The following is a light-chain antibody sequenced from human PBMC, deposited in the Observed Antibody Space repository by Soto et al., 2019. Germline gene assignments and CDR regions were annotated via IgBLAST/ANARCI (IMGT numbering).Light chain of an antibody. CDR3: QQYYSFPLS. CDR2: DAS. V-gene: IGKV1-5*01. Sequence: DIQMTQSPSTLSASVGDRVTITCRASQSFNTWLAWYQQKPGKAPKLLIYDASRLESGVPSRFSGSGSETEFTLSISSLQPDDSATYYCQQYYSFPLSFGGGTKVDIK. CDR1: QSFNTW. J-gene: IGKJ4*01.